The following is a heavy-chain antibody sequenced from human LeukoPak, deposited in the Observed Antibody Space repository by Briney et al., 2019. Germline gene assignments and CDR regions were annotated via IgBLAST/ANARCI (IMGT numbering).Heavy chain of an antibody. CDR2: ISSSSSHI. CDR1: GFTFSSYS. CDR3: ARDRWDQGVDY. Sequence: TGGSLRLSCAASGFTFSSYSMNWVRQAPGKGLEWVSSISSSSSHIYYADSVKGRFTISRDNAKNSLYLQMNSLRAEDTAVYYCARDRWDQGVDYWGQGTLVTVSS. D-gene: IGHD1-26*01. J-gene: IGHJ4*02. V-gene: IGHV3-21*01.